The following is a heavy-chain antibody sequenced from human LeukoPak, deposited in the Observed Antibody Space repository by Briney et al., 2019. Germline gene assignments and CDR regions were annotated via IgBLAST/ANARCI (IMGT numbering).Heavy chain of an antibody. CDR3: VRDKLTGASRLDY. CDR2: IKQDGSEI. J-gene: IGHJ4*02. V-gene: IGHV3-7*03. Sequence: GGSLRLSCAASGFTFSNYWMSWVRQAPGKELEWVANIKQDGSEIYYVDSVKGRFTISRDNAKNSLYLQMNSLRAEDTAVYYCVRDKLTGASRLDYWGQGTLLTVPS. D-gene: IGHD7-27*01. CDR1: GFTFSNYW.